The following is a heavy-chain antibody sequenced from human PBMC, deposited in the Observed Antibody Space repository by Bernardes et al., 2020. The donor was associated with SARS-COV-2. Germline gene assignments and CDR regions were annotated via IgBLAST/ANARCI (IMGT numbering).Heavy chain of an antibody. CDR3: ARGARKWIVGVMANWYFDL. CDR2: INHSGST. Sequence: ETLSLTSAAYGRSSSSYYWSWIRQPPGKGLEWIGEINHSGSTNHNPSLKSRVTISVDTSQKQFSLKLSSVIAADPAVYYCARGARKWIVGVMANWYFDLWGRGTRVTVTS. J-gene: IGHJ2*01. V-gene: IGHV4-34*01. CDR1: GRSSSSYY. D-gene: IGHD3-22*01.